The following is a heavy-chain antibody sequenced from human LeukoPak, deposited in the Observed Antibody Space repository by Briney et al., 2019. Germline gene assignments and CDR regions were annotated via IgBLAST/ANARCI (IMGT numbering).Heavy chain of an antibody. J-gene: IGHJ4*02. Sequence: GGSLRLSCAASGFTFSSYSMNWVRQAPGKGLEWVSYLSSSSSTIYYADSVKGRFTISRDNSKNTLYLQMNSLRAEDTAVYYCAKDPRYSGYDFGFDYWGQGTLVTVSS. CDR1: GFTFSSYS. CDR3: AKDPRYSGYDFGFDY. CDR2: LSSSSSTI. V-gene: IGHV3-48*01. D-gene: IGHD5-12*01.